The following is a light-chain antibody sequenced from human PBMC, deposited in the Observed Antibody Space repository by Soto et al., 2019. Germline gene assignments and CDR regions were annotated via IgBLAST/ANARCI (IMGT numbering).Light chain of an antibody. V-gene: IGKV3D-15*01. J-gene: IGKJ5*01. CDR3: QQCNNWPPEIT. Sequence: DIVMTQSPATLSVSPGERATLSCRASQNIRTDLAWYQQRSGQGPRLLIYDASTRATGIPARFSGSGSGTEFTLTISSLQSEDFAVYYCQQCNNWPPEITFGQGTRLDI. CDR2: DAS. CDR1: QNIRTD.